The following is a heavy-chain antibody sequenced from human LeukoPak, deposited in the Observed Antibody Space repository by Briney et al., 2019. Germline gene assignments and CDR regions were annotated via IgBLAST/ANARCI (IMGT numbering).Heavy chain of an antibody. D-gene: IGHD1-26*01. CDR2: INQDGSEK. CDR1: GFTFSSYW. Sequence: GGSLRLSCAASGFTFSSYWMSWVRQAPGKGLEWVANINQDGSEKYYVDSVKGRFTISRDNAKNSLYLQMNSLRAEDTAVYYCARDLPSSGSYYGLFYYYYGMDVWGQGTTVTVSS. V-gene: IGHV3-7*01. J-gene: IGHJ6*02. CDR3: ARDLPSSGSYYGLFYYYYGMDV.